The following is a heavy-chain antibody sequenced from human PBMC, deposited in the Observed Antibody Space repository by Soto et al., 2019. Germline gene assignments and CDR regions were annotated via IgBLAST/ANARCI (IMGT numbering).Heavy chain of an antibody. V-gene: IGHV3-30*18. Sequence: VQLVESGGGVVQPGRSLRLSCAASGFTFSSYGMHWVRQAPGKGLEWVAVISYDGSNKYYADSVKGRFTISRDNSKNTLYLQMNSLRAEDTAVYYCAKEGAVAGLDYWGQGTLVTVSS. D-gene: IGHD6-19*01. CDR1: GFTFSSYG. CDR3: AKEGAVAGLDY. CDR2: ISYDGSNK. J-gene: IGHJ4*02.